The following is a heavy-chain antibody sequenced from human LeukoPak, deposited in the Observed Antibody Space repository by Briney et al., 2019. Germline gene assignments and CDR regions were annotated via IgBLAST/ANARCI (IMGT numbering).Heavy chain of an antibody. V-gene: IGHV4-61*02. Sequence: SETLSLTCTVSGGSISSGSYYWSWIRQPAGKGLEWIGRIYTSGSTNYNPSLKSRVTISVDTSKNQFSLKLSSVTAADTAVYYCARDSAIFGDAFDIWGQGTMVTVSS. J-gene: IGHJ3*02. D-gene: IGHD3-3*01. CDR3: ARDSAIFGDAFDI. CDR1: GGSISSGSYY. CDR2: IYTSGST.